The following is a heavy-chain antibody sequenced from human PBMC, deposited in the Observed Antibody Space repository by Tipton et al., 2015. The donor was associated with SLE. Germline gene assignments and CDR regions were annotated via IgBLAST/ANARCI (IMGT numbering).Heavy chain of an antibody. CDR1: GGSITNYF. CDR3: ARELDAFHI. CDR2: INYSGNT. J-gene: IGHJ3*02. Sequence: TLSLTCTVSGGSITNYFWTWIRQPPGKGLEWIGLINYSGNTNYNPSLKSRVAISVDTSKNHFSLNLSSVTAADTAVYYCARELDAFHIWGQGTVVTVSS. V-gene: IGHV4-59*01.